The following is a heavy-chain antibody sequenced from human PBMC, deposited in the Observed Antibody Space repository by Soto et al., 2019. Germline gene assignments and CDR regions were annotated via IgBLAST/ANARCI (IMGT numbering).Heavy chain of an antibody. CDR3: ARGWGYDSNDYYYAY. Sequence: QVQLVQSGAEVRKPGSSVKVSCKASGGTFSRHAISWVRQAPGQGLEWMGGIIPIFGTANNAQKFQGRVMIIAEESRRTVYMEVSSLRSEDTAMYYCARGWGYDSNDYYYAYWGQGTLVIVSS. CDR1: GGTFSRHA. V-gene: IGHV1-69*01. CDR2: IIPIFGTA. D-gene: IGHD3-22*01. J-gene: IGHJ4*02.